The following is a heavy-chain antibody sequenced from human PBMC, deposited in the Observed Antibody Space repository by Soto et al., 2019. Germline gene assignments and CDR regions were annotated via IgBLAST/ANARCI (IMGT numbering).Heavy chain of an antibody. CDR3: ARGWYEVPSRTGFFDP. CDR2: IYYSGST. Sequence: PSETLSLTCTVSGGSISSYYWGWIRQPPGKGLEWIGYIYYSGSTNYNPSLKSRVTISVDTSKNQFSLKLSSVTAADTAVYYCARGWYEVPSRTGFFDPWGQGTLVTVSS. J-gene: IGHJ5*02. D-gene: IGHD2-15*01. V-gene: IGHV4-59*08. CDR1: GGSISSYY.